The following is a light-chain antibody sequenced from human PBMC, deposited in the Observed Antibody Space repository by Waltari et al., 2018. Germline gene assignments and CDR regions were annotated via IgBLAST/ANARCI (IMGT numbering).Light chain of an antibody. CDR1: GSDVADFNF. J-gene: IGLJ3*02. CDR2: DVT. CDR3: CSYAGSWV. Sequence: QSALTQPRSASGSPGQSVTISCTGTGSDVADFNFVSCCQQHSGKAPKLVIYDVTKRPSGVPDRFSGSKSGNSASLTVSGLQGEDEADYYCCSYAGSWVFGGGTKLTVL. V-gene: IGLV2-11*01.